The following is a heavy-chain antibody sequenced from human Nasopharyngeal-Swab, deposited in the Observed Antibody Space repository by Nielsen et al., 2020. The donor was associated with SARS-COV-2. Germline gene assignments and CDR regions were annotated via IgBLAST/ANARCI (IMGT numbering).Heavy chain of an antibody. D-gene: IGHD5-18*01. CDR2: IIPIFGTA. Sequence: SVKVSCKASGGTFSTCAISWVRQAPGQGLEWMGGIIPIFGTANYAQKFQGRVTITADESTSTAYMELSSLRSEDTAVYYYARVAPLGPAMATAHFNYWGQGTLVTVSS. CDR3: ARVAPLGPAMATAHFNY. CDR1: GGTFSTCA. V-gene: IGHV1-69*13. J-gene: IGHJ4*02.